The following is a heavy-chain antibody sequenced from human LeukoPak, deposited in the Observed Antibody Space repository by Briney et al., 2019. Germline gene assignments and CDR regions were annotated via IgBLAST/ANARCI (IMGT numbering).Heavy chain of an antibody. D-gene: IGHD2-2*01. Sequence: PSETLSLTCTVSGGSISSYYWSWIRQSPGKGLEWIGYIYYSGSTNYNPSLKSRVTISVDTSKNQFSLKLSSVTAADTAVYYCARVVVPAAMHLYYYYYMDVWGKGTTVTVSS. CDR3: ARVVVPAAMHLYYYYYMDV. CDR2: IYYSGST. J-gene: IGHJ6*03. CDR1: GGSISSYY. V-gene: IGHV4-59*01.